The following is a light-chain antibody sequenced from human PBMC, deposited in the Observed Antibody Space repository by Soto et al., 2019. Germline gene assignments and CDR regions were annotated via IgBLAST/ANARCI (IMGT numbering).Light chain of an antibody. CDR1: SSNIGNNF. J-gene: IGLJ2*01. Sequence: QSVLTQPPSVSAAPGQKVTISCSGSSSNIGNNFSSWYQQLPGTAPKLLIYDNNTRPSGIPGRFSGSKSGTSATLGITGRQAGDAADYFCGTWDTSMGDVVFGGGTKLTVL. V-gene: IGLV1-51*01. CDR3: GTWDTSMGDVV. CDR2: DNN.